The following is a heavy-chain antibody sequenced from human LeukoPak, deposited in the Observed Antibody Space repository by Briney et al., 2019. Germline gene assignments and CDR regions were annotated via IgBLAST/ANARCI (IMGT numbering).Heavy chain of an antibody. D-gene: IGHD5-18*01. Sequence: GGSLRLSCAASGFTFDDYAMHWVRQAPGKGLEWVSLISWDGGSTYYADSVKGRFTISRDNSKNSLYLQMNSLRAEDTALYYCAKDIGRGYSYGSQFDYWGQGTLVTVSS. J-gene: IGHJ4*02. CDR1: GFTFDDYA. CDR2: ISWDGGST. CDR3: AKDIGRGYSYGSQFDY. V-gene: IGHV3-43D*03.